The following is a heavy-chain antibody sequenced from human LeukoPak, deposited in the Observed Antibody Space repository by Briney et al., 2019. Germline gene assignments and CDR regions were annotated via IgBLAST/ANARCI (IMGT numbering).Heavy chain of an antibody. Sequence: GGSLRLSCAASGFTFDDYAMHWVRQAPGKGLEWVSLITWDGDSTYYADSVKGRFTISRDNINNSLYLQMNSLRPEDTALYYCARPYSSSWGELGYWGQGTLVTVSS. D-gene: IGHD6-13*01. CDR3: ARPYSSSWGELGY. CDR1: GFTFDDYA. J-gene: IGHJ4*02. V-gene: IGHV3-43D*03. CDR2: ITWDGDST.